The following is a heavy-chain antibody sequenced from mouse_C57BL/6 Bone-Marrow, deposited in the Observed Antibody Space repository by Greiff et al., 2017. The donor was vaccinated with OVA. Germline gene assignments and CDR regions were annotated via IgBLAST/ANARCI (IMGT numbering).Heavy chain of an antibody. CDR2: IAPEAGDT. CDR3: TGPIYYDYDVSFAY. J-gene: IGHJ3*01. V-gene: IGHV14-1*01. D-gene: IGHD2-4*01. CDR1: GFNIKDYY. Sequence: VQLQQSGAELVRPGASVKLSCTASGFNIKDYYMHWVKQRPEQGLEWIGRIAPEAGDTEYAPKFQGKATMTADTSSNTAYLQLSSLTSEDTAVYYCTGPIYYDYDVSFAYWGQGTLVTVSS.